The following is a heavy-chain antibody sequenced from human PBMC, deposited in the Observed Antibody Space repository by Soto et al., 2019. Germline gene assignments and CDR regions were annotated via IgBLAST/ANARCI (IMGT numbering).Heavy chain of an antibody. J-gene: IGHJ4*02. CDR1: GFTFSSYW. Sequence: GGSMRLSCAASGFTFSSYWMHWVRQAPGKGLVWVSRINSDGSRTSDADSVTGRFTISRDNAKNTLYLQMNSLRVEDTALYYCARETYRGFYLDYWGQGTLGTSPQ. CDR2: INSDGSRT. D-gene: IGHD4-4*01. CDR3: ARETYRGFYLDY. V-gene: IGHV3-74*01.